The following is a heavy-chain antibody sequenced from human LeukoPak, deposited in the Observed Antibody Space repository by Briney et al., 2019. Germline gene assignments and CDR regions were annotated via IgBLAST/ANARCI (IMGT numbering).Heavy chain of an antibody. CDR1: GGSISSGGYY. D-gene: IGHD3-16*01. Sequence: PSETLSLTCTVSGGSISSGGYYWSWIRQPPGKGLEWIGHIYRTGSTYYNPSLKSRVTISIDRSKNQFSLEVTSVTAADTAVYYCARVHQLLSQMGDDYWGQGTLVTVSS. V-gene: IGHV4-30-2*01. J-gene: IGHJ4*02. CDR3: ARVHQLLSQMGDDY. CDR2: IYRTGST.